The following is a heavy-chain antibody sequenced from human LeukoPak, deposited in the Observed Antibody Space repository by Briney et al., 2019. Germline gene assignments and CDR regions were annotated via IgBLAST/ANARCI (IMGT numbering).Heavy chain of an antibody. CDR3: TTDDNSSGYYPNAFHI. D-gene: IGHD3-22*01. V-gene: IGHV3-15*01. CDR2: VKSTTDGGTT. Sequence: GGSLRLSCAASGFDFTVYWMTWVRQAPGKGLEWVGRVKSTTDGGTTDYAAPVNGRFTISRDDSKNTLYLQMNSLKTEDTAVYYCTTDDNSSGYYPNAFHIWGQGTMVTVSS. CDR1: GFDFTVYW. J-gene: IGHJ3*02.